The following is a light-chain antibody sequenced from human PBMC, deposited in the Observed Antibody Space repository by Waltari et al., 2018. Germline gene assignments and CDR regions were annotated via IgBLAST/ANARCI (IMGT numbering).Light chain of an antibody. CDR3: GTWDSSLSGAV. CDR2: ENN. J-gene: IGLJ7*01. V-gene: IGLV1-51*02. Sequence: QSVLTQPPSVSAAPGQRVTISCSGGSSNIGNNYVSWYRQFPGTAPKLLIYENNEAPPGLPGRFSGSKSGTSATLDITGLQAGDEADYYCGTWDSSLSGAVFGGGTHLTVL. CDR1: SSNIGNNY.